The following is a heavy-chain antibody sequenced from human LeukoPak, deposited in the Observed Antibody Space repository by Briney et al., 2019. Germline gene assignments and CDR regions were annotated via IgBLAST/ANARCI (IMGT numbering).Heavy chain of an antibody. CDR3: AKDEGRDGYKANYFDY. V-gene: IGHV3-30*02. CDR1: GFTFISYG. CDR2: IRYDGSNK. Sequence: GGSLRLSCAASGFTFISYGMHWVRQAPGKGLEWVAFIRYDGSNKYYADSVKGRFTISRDNSKNTLYLQMNSLRAEDTAVYYCAKDEGRDGYKANYFDYWGQGTLVTVSS. D-gene: IGHD5-24*01. J-gene: IGHJ4*02.